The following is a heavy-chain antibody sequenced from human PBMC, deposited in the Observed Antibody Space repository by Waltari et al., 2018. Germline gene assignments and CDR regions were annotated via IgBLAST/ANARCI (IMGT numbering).Heavy chain of an antibody. V-gene: IGHV1-18*01. J-gene: IGHJ4*02. CDR3: ARDYSGYDRGPFDY. Sequence: QVQLVQSGTEVKKPGASVKVSCKVSGYAFTSYGISWVHRAPGQGLEWMGWISAYNGNTNFAQKLQGRVTMTTDTSTSTAYMELRSLRSDDTAVYYCARDYSGYDRGPFDYWGQGTLVTVSS. CDR1: GYAFTSYG. D-gene: IGHD5-12*01. CDR2: ISAYNGNT.